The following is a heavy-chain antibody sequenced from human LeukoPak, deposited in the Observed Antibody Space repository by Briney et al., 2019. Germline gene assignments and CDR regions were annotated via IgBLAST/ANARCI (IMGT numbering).Heavy chain of an antibody. CDR1: GFTFSSYS. V-gene: IGHV3-21*01. CDR2: ISSSSSYI. J-gene: IGHJ4*02. D-gene: IGHD3-22*01. Sequence: KAGGSLRLSCAASGFTFSSYSMNWVRQAPGKGLEWVSSISSSSSYIYYADPVKGRFTISRDNAKNSLYLQMNSLRAEDTAVYYCARVVSEYYYDSSGYYSHWGQGTLVTVSS. CDR3: ARVVSEYYYDSSGYYSH.